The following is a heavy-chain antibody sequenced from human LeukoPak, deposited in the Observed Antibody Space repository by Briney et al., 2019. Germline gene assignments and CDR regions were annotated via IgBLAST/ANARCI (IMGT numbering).Heavy chain of an antibody. D-gene: IGHD6-19*01. CDR2: IYYSGST. J-gene: IGHJ4*02. V-gene: IGHV4-39*01. CDR1: GYSISSSSYY. CDR3: ARNSSGWSFDY. Sequence: SETLSLTCTVSGYSISSSSYYWGWIRQPPGKGLEWIGSIYYSGSTSYNPSLKSRVTISVDTSKNQFSLKLSSVTAADTAVYYCARNSSGWSFDYWGQGPLVTVSS.